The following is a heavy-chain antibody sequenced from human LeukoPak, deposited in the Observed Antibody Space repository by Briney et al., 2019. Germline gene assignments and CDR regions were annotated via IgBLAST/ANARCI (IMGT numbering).Heavy chain of an antibody. CDR3: ARVEEGYGSGRRENYYYYYMDV. CDR1: GGSISNKY. D-gene: IGHD3-10*01. V-gene: IGHV4-59*01. Sequence: PSETLSLTCTVSGGSISNKYWSWIRQPPGKGLEWIGYIYYSGSTNYNPSLKSRVTISVDTSKNQFSLKLSSVTAADTAVYYCARVEEGYGSGRRENYYYYYMDVWAKGPRSPSP. J-gene: IGHJ6*03. CDR2: IYYSGST.